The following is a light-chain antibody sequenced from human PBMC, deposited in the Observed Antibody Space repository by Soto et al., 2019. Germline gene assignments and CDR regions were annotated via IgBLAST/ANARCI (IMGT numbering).Light chain of an antibody. CDR1: KLGNKY. CDR2: QDR. Sequence: SYELTQPPSVSVSPGQTASITCSGDKLGNKYTSWYQQKPGQSPVLVIYQDRKRPSGIPERFSGSNSGNTATLTISGAQAMDEADYYCQTWDSSTGGIFGGGTKVTVL. J-gene: IGLJ2*01. CDR3: QTWDSSTGGI. V-gene: IGLV3-1*01.